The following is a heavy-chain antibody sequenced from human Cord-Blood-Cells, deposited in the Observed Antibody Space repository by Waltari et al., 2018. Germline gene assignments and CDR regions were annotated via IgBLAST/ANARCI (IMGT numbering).Heavy chain of an antibody. J-gene: IGHJ4*02. CDR3: AAIYGSGSYYFDY. D-gene: IGHD3-10*01. Sequence: QVQLQQWGAGLLKPSETLSLTCAVYGGSFSGYYWSWIRQPPGKGLEWIGEINHSGSTNYNPSLKSRVTISVDTSKNQFSLKLSSVTAADTAVYYCAAIYGSGSYYFDYWGQGTLVTVSS. CDR1: GGSFSGYY. CDR2: INHSGST. V-gene: IGHV4-34*01.